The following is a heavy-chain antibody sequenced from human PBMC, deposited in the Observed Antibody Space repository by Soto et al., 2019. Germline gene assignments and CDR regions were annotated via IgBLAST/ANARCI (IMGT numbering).Heavy chain of an antibody. CDR3: APWFGAFDY. J-gene: IGHJ4*02. CDR2: ISYDGSNK. CDR1: GFTFSSYG. Sequence: QVQLVESGGGVVPPGRSLRLSCAASGFTFSSYGMHCVRQAPGKGLEWVAVISYDGSNKYYADSVKGRFTISRDNSKNTLYLQMNSLRAEDTAVYYCAPWFGAFDYWGQGTLVTVSS. V-gene: IGHV3-30*03. D-gene: IGHD3-10*01.